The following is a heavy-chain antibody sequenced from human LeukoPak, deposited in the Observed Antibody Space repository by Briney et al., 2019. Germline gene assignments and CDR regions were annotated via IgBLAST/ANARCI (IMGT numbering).Heavy chain of an antibody. CDR1: GYTFTSYG. CDR2: FDPEDGET. CDR3: ATGQQSLDL. D-gene: IGHD5-18*01. Sequence: ASVKVSCKASGYTFTSYGISWVRQAPGKGLEWMGGFDPEDGETIYAQKFQGRVTMTEDTSTDTAYMELSSLRSEDTAVYYCATGQQSLDLWGRGTLVTVSS. V-gene: IGHV1-24*01. J-gene: IGHJ2*01.